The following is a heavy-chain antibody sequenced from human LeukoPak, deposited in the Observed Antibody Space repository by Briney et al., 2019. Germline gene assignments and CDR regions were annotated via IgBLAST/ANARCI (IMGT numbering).Heavy chain of an antibody. CDR1: GFTFSSYA. D-gene: IGHD6-6*01. CDR2: ISYDGGNK. Sequence: GRSLGLSCAASGFTFSSYAMHWVRQPPGKGPEWVADISYDGGNKYYADSVKGRFTISRDNSKNTLYLQMNSLTAEDTAVYYCARDRGYSSSSGVDYWGQGTLVTVSS. CDR3: ARDRGYSSSSGVDY. V-gene: IGHV3-30-3*01. J-gene: IGHJ4*02.